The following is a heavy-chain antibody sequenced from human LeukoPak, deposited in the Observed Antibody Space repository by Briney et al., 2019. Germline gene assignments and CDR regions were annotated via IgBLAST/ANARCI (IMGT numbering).Heavy chain of an antibody. CDR3: ARWLLWFGELYVHAFDI. D-gene: IGHD3-10*01. J-gene: IGHJ3*02. Sequence: PSETLSLTCTVSGGSISSYYWSWIRQPAGKGLEWIGRIYTSGSTNYNPSLKSRVTMSVDTSKNQFSLKLSSVTAADTAVYYCARWLLWFGELYVHAFDIWGQGTMVTVSS. CDR1: GGSISSYY. CDR2: IYTSGST. V-gene: IGHV4-4*07.